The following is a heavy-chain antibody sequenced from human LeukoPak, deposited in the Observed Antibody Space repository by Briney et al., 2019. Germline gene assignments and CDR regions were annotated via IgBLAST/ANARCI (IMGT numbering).Heavy chain of an antibody. V-gene: IGHV4-34*01. CDR1: GGSFSGYY. J-gene: IGHJ2*01. D-gene: IGHD6-19*01. CDR3: ARHQGEAGTVWRWYFDL. Sequence: SETLSLTCGVYGGSFSGYYWSWIRQPPGKGLEWIGEINHSGSTNYNPSLKSRVTISVDTSKNQFSLKLSSVTAADTAVYYCARHQGEAGTVWRWYFDLWGRGTLVTVSS. CDR2: INHSGST.